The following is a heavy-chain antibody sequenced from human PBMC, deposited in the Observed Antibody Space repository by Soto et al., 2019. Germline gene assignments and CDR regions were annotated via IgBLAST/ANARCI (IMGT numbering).Heavy chain of an antibody. J-gene: IGHJ4*02. Sequence: EVQLLESGGCVVQPGGSLRLSCAASGFALSTYTMNWVRQAPGKGLEWVSSIIGSSGATDYADSVRGRFTISRDISAKSVFLQTDGLRVEDTAVYYCAKDKRPDGAWDMDYWGQGTLVTVSS. D-gene: IGHD1-1*01. CDR1: GFALSTYT. CDR3: AKDKRPDGAWDMDY. V-gene: IGHV3-23*01. CDR2: IIGSSGAT.